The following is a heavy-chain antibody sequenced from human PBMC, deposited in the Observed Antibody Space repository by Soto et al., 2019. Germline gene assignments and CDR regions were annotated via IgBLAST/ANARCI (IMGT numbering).Heavy chain of an antibody. CDR1: GCTFSSYG. D-gene: IGHD6-19*01. Sequence: AGGSLRLSCAASGCTFSSYGMHWVRQAPGKGLEWVAVISYDGSNKYYADSLKGRFTISRDNSKNTLYLQMNSLRAEDTAVYYCAKGHLVSSGWSLCDYWGQGTLVTVSS. J-gene: IGHJ4*02. CDR3: AKGHLVSSGWSLCDY. CDR2: ISYDGSNK. V-gene: IGHV3-30*18.